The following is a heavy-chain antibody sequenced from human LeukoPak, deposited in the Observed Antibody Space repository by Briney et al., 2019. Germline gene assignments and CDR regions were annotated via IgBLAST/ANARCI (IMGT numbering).Heavy chain of an antibody. CDR3: ASDASLYSGSSGFDY. Sequence: GGSLRLSCAASGFTFSSDSMNWGRQAPGKGLEWVSSISSSSSYIYYADSVKGRFTISRDNAKNSLFLQMTSLRAEDTAVYYCASDASLYSGSSGFDYWGQGTLVTVSS. V-gene: IGHV3-21*01. CDR1: GFTFSSDS. J-gene: IGHJ4*02. D-gene: IGHD1-26*01. CDR2: ISSSSSYI.